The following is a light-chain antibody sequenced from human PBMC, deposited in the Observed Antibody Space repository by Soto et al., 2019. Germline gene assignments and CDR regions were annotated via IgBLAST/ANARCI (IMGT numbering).Light chain of an antibody. CDR1: RSISNW. CDR3: QEYKTYSYT. CDR2: MAS. V-gene: IGKV1-5*03. J-gene: IGKJ2*01. Sequence: DIQMTQCPSTLSASVGDRVTISCRASRSISNWLAWYQQKPGKAPKLLIYMASSLESGVPSRFSGSGSGTEFTLTISSLQPDDFASYYCQEYKTYSYTFGQGTKVDIK.